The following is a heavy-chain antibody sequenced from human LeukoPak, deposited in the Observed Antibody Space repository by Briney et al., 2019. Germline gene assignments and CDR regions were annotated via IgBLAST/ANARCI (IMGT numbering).Heavy chain of an antibody. D-gene: IGHD3-22*01. CDR3: ARGLLAHWFDP. CDR2: IYHSGST. V-gene: IGHV4-30-2*01. Sequence: PSETLSLTCAVSGGSISSGGYSWSWIRQPPGQGLEWIGYIYHSGSTYYNPSLKSRVTISVDRSKNQFSLKLSSVTAADTAVYYCARGLLAHWFDPWGQGTLVTVSS. J-gene: IGHJ5*02. CDR1: GGSISSGGYS.